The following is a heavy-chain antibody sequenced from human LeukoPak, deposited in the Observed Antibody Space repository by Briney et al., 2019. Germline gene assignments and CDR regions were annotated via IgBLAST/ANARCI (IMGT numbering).Heavy chain of an antibody. D-gene: IGHD3-22*01. V-gene: IGHV1-18*01. CDR3: ARDTYYYDSSGPLDP. J-gene: IGHJ5*02. Sequence: GASVKVSCKASGYTFTSYGISWVRQAPGQGLEWMGWISAYNGNTNYAQKLQGRVTMTTDTSTSTAYMELRSLGSDDTAVYYCARDTYYYDSSGPLDPWGQGTLVTVSS. CDR2: ISAYNGNT. CDR1: GYTFTSYG.